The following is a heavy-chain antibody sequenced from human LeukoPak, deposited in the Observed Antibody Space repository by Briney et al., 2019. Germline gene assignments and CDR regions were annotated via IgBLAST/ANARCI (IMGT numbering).Heavy chain of an antibody. J-gene: IGHJ3*02. D-gene: IGHD6-13*01. Sequence: GGSLRLSCAASGFIFNTYAMTWVRLSPGKGLEWVSAFSATDGSTQCADSVRARFTIPRDNYKNTLYLQMNNLRAEDTGVYYCARAMIVAAGTGAFDIWGQGTMVTVSS. CDR2: FSATDGST. CDR3: ARAMIVAAGTGAFDI. CDR1: GFIFNTYA. V-gene: IGHV3-23*01.